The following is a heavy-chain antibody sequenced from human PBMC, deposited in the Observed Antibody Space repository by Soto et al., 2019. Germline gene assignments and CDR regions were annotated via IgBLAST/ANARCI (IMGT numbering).Heavy chain of an antibody. Sequence: ASVKVSCTASGYTFTGYYMHWVRQAPGQGLEWMGWINPNSGGTNYAQKFQGWVTMTRDTSISTAYMELSRLRSDDTAVYYCARFSGTYYYYGMDVWGQGTTVTVSS. J-gene: IGHJ6*02. CDR2: INPNSGGT. CDR1: GYTFTGYY. CDR3: ARFSGTYYYYGMDV. V-gene: IGHV1-2*04.